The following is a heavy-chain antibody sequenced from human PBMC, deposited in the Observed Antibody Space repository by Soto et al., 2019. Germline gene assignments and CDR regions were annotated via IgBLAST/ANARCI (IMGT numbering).Heavy chain of an antibody. CDR2: IYFSGDT. D-gene: IGHD3-22*01. Sequence: LSLTCNVSGGSLSGYYWSWIRQPAGKGLEWIGRIYFSGDTHYNPSLKSRVTMSIDSSKNQFSLRLTSVTAADTAVYSCARGVVIPTIDAFDLWGQGTLVTVSS. CDR1: GGSLSGYY. V-gene: IGHV4-4*07. CDR3: ARGVVIPTIDAFDL. J-gene: IGHJ3*01.